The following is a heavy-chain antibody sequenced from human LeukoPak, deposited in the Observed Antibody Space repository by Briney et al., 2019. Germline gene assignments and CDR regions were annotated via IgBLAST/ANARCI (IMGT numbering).Heavy chain of an antibody. CDR2: IFYLGNT. CDR1: GGSLRSYY. D-gene: IGHD6-13*01. V-gene: IGHV4-59*01. CDR3: ARGAVIAAADEYYYGMDV. J-gene: IGHJ6*02. Sequence: PSETLSLTGTVSGGSLRSYYWSWIRQTPGKGPEWVGYIFYLGNTNYNPSFESRVTISVDTSKNQFSLKLSSVTAADTAVYYCARGAVIAAADEYYYGMDVWGQGTTVTVSS.